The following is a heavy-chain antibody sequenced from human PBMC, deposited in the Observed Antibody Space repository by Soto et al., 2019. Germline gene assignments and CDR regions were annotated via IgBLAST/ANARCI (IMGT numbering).Heavy chain of an antibody. J-gene: IGHJ6*03. V-gene: IGHV4-34*01. CDR3: ANDTPMDV. D-gene: IGHD3-9*01. CDR2: INHSGST. Sequence: PSETLSLTCAVYGGSFSGYYWSWIRQPPGKGLEWIGEINHSGSTNYNPSLKSRVTISVDTSKNQFSLKLSSVTAADTAVYYCANDTPMDVWGKGTTVTVSS. CDR1: GGSFSGYY.